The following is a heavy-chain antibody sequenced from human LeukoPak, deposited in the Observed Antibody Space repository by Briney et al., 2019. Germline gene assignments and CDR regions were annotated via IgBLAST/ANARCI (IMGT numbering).Heavy chain of an antibody. D-gene: IGHD5-24*01. V-gene: IGHV3-7*01. CDR1: GFTSRNHW. Sequence: PGGSLRLSCVGSGFTSRNHWVNWVRQSPRKGLEWVANIKPDGIDKYYVDSARGRFTVSRDNAKNSAFLQMNSLRAEDTAIYYCATISAQTFDIWGQGTLVSVSS. CDR3: ATISAQTFDI. CDR2: IKPDGIDK. J-gene: IGHJ3*02.